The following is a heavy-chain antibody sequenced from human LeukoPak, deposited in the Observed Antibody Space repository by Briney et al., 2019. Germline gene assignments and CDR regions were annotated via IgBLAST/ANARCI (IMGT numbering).Heavy chain of an antibody. D-gene: IGHD3-22*01. V-gene: IGHV4-34*01. Sequence: SETLSLTCAVYGGSLSGYYWSWIRQPPGKGLEWIGEINHSGSTNYNPSLKSRVTISVDTSKNQFSLKLSSVTAADTAVYYCARDARGYYDSSGSRFDYWGQGTLVTVSS. CDR3: ARDARGYYDSSGSRFDY. CDR2: INHSGST. J-gene: IGHJ4*02. CDR1: GGSLSGYY.